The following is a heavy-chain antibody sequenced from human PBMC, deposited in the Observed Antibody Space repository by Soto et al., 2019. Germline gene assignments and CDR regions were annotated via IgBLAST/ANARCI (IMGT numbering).Heavy chain of an antibody. Sequence: QVQLVESGGGVVQPGTSLTLSCGASGLPFGRHAMHWLRQPPGKGLEWVAAISYDGANKYYPDSVWGRFTVSRDNSTNTLSLHITSLTSAGTALYYCARGGAVGTSCYFFDLWGHGALVMVSS. CDR2: ISYDGANK. D-gene: IGHD2-2*01. V-gene: IGHV3-30-3*01. J-gene: IGHJ4*01. CDR3: ARGGAVGTSCYFFDL. CDR1: GLPFGRHA.